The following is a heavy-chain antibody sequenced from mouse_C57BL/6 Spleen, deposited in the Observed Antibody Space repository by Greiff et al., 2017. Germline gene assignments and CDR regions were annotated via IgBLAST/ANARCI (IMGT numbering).Heavy chain of an antibody. CDR3: TKGTTETRYFDV. J-gene: IGHJ1*03. Sequence: VQLQQSGAELVRPGASVKLSCTASGFNIKDYYMHWVKQRPEQGLEWIGRIDPEDGETEYAPKFQGKATRTADTSSNTAYLQPSSLTPEDTAVYYCTKGTTETRYFDVWGTGTTVTVSS. CDR2: IDPEDGET. V-gene: IGHV14-1*01. D-gene: IGHD1-1*01. CDR1: GFNIKDYY.